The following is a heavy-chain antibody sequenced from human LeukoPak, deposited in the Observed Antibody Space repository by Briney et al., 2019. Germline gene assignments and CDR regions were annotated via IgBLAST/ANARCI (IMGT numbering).Heavy chain of an antibody. D-gene: IGHD3-22*01. J-gene: IGHJ4*02. V-gene: IGHV1-2*02. CDR1: GYTFTGYY. Sequence: GASVKVSCKASGYTFTGYYMHWVRQAPGQGLEWMGWINPNGGGTNYAQKFQGRVTMTRDTSISTAYMELSRLRSDDTAVYYCARDYDSRSLFDYWGQGTLVTVSS. CDR2: INPNGGGT. CDR3: ARDYDSRSLFDY.